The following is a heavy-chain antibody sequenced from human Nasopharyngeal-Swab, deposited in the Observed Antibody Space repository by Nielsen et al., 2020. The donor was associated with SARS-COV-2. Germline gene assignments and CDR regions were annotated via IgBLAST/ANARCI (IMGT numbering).Heavy chain of an antibody. CDR2: NHTADGYQ. D-gene: IGHD3-10*01. Sequence: ASVQVSCKDSGYRFTYYYIHWVRQAPGQGLEWVGVNHTADGYQEYAQNLYGRVTMLSDVSANKVYMHLISLKIDDSAVYYCARDEFPGEGVHDFDYWGQGTQVTVSS. V-gene: IGHV1-46*04. CDR1: GYRFTYYY. J-gene: IGHJ4*02. CDR3: ARDEFPGEGVHDFDY.